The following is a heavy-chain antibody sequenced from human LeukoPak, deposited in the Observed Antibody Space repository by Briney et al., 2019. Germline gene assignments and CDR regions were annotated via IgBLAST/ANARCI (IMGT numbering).Heavy chain of an antibody. J-gene: IGHJ6*03. CDR3: ARLLAAAGKYYYYYMDV. D-gene: IGHD6-13*01. CDR2: INHSGST. CDR1: GGSFSGYY. Sequence: SETLSLTCAVYGGSFSGYYWSWLRQPPGKGLEWIGEINHSGSTNYNPSLKSRVTISVDTSKNQFSLKLSSVTAADTAVYYCARLLAAAGKYYYYYMDVWGKGTTVTVSS. V-gene: IGHV4-34*01.